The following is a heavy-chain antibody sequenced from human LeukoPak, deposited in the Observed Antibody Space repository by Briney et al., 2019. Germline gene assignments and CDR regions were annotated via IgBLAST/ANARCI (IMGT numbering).Heavy chain of an antibody. D-gene: IGHD1-7*01. V-gene: IGHV3-7*01. J-gene: IGHJ4*02. CDR3: VGWGISGITNH. CDR1: ELTSSTSW. CDR2: TKQDGSEK. Sequence: GGSLRLSCAASELTSSTSWMSWVRQAPGKGLEWVAQTKQDGSEKYYVDSVKGRFTTSRDKNSLFLQMNSVRAEDTAVYYCVGWGISGITNHWSQGTLVTVSS.